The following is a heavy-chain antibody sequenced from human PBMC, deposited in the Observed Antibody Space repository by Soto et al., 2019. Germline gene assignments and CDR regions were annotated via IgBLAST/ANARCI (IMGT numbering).Heavy chain of an antibody. V-gene: IGHV4-59*01. CDR2: IYYSGST. Sequence: PSECLAATCTVSGGSIGSYNWGWIRQPPGEGLEWIGYIYYSGSTNYNPSLKSRVTISVDTSKNQFCLKRSSVTAADQAVYSCARGYRWLDYWGQGTLVTVSS. CDR3: ARGYRWLDY. CDR1: GGSIGSYN. J-gene: IGHJ4*02. D-gene: IGHD5-12*01.